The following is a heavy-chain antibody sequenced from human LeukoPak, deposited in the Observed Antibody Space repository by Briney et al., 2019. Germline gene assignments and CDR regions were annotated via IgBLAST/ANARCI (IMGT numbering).Heavy chain of an antibody. CDR1: GGSISSSSYY. CDR2: IYYSGST. V-gene: IGHV4-39*07. Sequence: SETLSLTCTVSGGSISSSSYYWGWIRQPPGKGLEWIGSIYYSGSTNYNPSLKSRVTISVDTSKNQFSLKLSSVTAADTAVYYCARGQVKYYYYYYYMDVWGKGTTVTISS. CDR3: ARGQVKYYYYYYYMDV. J-gene: IGHJ6*03. D-gene: IGHD4-11*01.